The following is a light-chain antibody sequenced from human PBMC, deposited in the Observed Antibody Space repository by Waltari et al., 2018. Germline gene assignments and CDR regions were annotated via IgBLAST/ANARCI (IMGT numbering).Light chain of an antibody. V-gene: IGLV2-14*03. CDR1: SRDIGTYDY. CDR2: DVH. CDR3: SSFTGATTPCV. J-gene: IGLJ3*02. Sequence: QSALTPPASVSVSPGQSLTISCTGPSRDIGTYDYAALYHQHPGNAPKPIIYDVHNRPSGVSRRFSGSKSGNTASLSSSGLQTEDEADYYCSSFTGATTPCVFGGGTKLTVL.